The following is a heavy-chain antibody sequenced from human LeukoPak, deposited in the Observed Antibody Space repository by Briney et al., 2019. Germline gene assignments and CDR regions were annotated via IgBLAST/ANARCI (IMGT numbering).Heavy chain of an antibody. CDR2: ISYDGSNK. CDR3: ANLHPITMIVVEGGY. V-gene: IGHV3-30-3*01. Sequence: GGSLRLSCAASGFTFSRFVMSWVRQAPDKGLEWVAVISYDGSNKYYADSVKGRFTISRDNSKNTLYLQMNGLRAEDTAVYYCANLHPITMIVVEGGYWGQGTLVTVSS. D-gene: IGHD3-22*01. CDR1: GFTFSRFV. J-gene: IGHJ4*02.